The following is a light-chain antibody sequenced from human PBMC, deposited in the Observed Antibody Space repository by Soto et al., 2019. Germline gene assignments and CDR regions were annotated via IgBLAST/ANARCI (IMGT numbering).Light chain of an antibody. CDR1: QNIYSN. CDR3: LQYHNLWA. CDR2: RAS. Sequence: DIVMTQSPDSLAVSPGERGTFSCRASQNIYSNIAWYQQGPGQAPRLLIYRASTRATGVPARFSGSGSGTEFTLTISSLQSEDFAVYSCLQYHNLWAFGQGTKVDIK. J-gene: IGKJ1*01. V-gene: IGKV3-15*01.